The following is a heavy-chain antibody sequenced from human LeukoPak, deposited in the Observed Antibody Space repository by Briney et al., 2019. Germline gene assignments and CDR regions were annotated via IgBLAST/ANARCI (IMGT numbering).Heavy chain of an antibody. CDR1: GGSIRITKFY. CDR2: INDGGHT. V-gene: IGHV4-39*01. D-gene: IGHD3-10*01. Sequence: SETLSLTCTVSGGSIRITKFYWAWIRQSPGTGLEWLGSINDGGHTYYNPSLQSRVTISVDTSMNRFSLRLSSVTAADTAVYYCAGQRARFGEWAFDDWGQGTLVTVSS. CDR3: AGQRARFGEWAFDD. J-gene: IGHJ4*02.